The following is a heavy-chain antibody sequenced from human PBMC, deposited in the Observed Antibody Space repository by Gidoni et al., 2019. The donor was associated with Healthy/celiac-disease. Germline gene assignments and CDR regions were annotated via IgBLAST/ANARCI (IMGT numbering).Heavy chain of an antibody. D-gene: IGHD7-27*01. CDR3: ATDQGRRAVVTGDDAFDI. Sequence: QVQLVPSGSEVKKPGSSVKVSCKLAGSTITELSMHWVRQAPGKGLEWMGGCETEDGETIYAQKFQGRVTMTEDTSTDTAYMELSSLRSEDTAVYYCATDQGRRAVVTGDDAFDIWGQGTMVTVSS. CDR1: GSTITELS. J-gene: IGHJ3*02. V-gene: IGHV1-24*01. CDR2: CETEDGET.